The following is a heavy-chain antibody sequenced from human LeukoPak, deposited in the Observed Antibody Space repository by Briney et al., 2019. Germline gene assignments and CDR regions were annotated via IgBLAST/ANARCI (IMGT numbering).Heavy chain of an antibody. CDR2: IKQDGSEK. J-gene: IGHJ6*02. D-gene: IGHD2-2*01. Sequence: GGSLRLSCATSGFTFSRYWMSWVRQAPGKGLEWVANIKQDGSEKNYVGSVRGRFTISRDNAKNSLYLQMNSLRAEDTAVYYCARDLGYCSSTNCGHYFYGMDVWGQGTTVTVSS. CDR1: GFTFSRYW. V-gene: IGHV3-7*01. CDR3: ARDLGYCSSTNCGHYFYGMDV.